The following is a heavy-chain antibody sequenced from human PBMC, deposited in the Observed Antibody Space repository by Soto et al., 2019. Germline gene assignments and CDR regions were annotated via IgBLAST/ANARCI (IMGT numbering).Heavy chain of an antibody. Sequence: QVQLVQSGAEVKKPGASVKVSCKASGYTFTSYGISWVRQAPGQGLEWLGWISAYNGNTNYAQKLQGRVTMTTDTSTSTAHRELRIQSADDTAVYYCRGVMRDLSIGVTISWGQGTLVTVSS. V-gene: IGHV1-18*01. CDR3: RGVMRDLSIGVTIS. J-gene: IGHJ5*02. CDR2: ISAYNGNT. D-gene: IGHD3-10*01. CDR1: GYTFTSYG.